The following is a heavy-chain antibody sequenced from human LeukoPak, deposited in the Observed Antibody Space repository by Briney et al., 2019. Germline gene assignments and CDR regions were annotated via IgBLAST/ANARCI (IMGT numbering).Heavy chain of an antibody. V-gene: IGHV3-30*02. D-gene: IGHD5-18*01. CDR2: IWYDGTNK. CDR3: AKSYSYGYDY. Sequence: GGSLRLXCVASGFTFSTYGMHWVRQAPGRGLDWVAFIWYDGTNKYYADSVKGRFIISRDNSKNTLYLQMNSLRLEDTAVYYCAKSYSYGYDYWGQGTLVTVSS. J-gene: IGHJ4*02. CDR1: GFTFSTYG.